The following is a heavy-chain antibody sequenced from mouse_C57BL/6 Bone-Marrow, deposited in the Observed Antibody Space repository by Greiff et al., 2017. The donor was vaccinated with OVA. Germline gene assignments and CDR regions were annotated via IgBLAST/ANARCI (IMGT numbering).Heavy chain of an antibody. V-gene: IGHV1-64*01. Sequence: VQLQQSGAELVKPGASVKLSCKASGYTFTSYWMHWVKQRPGQGLEWIGMIHPNSGSTNYNEKFKSKATLTVDKSSSTAYMQLSSLTSEDSAVYYCARSPIYYDYAWFAYWGQGTLVTVAA. CDR1: GYTFTSYW. CDR3: ARSPIYYDYAWFAY. J-gene: IGHJ3*01. CDR2: IHPNSGST. D-gene: IGHD2-4*01.